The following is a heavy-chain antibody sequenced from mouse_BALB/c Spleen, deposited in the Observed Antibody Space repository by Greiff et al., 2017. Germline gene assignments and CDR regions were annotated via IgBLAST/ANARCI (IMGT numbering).Heavy chain of an antibody. V-gene: IGHV1S81*02. CDR2: INPSNGGT. Sequence: VKLQQPGAELVKPGASVKLSCKASGYTFTSYYMYWVKQRPGQGLEWIGGINPSNGGTNFNEKFKSKATLTVDKSSSTAYMQLSSLTSEDSAVYYCTRDGYYGYYAMDYWGQGTSVTVSS. J-gene: IGHJ4*01. CDR1: GYTFTSYY. D-gene: IGHD2-3*01. CDR3: TRDGYYGYYAMDY.